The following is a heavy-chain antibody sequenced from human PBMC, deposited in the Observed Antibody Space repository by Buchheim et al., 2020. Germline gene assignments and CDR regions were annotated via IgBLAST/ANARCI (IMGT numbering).Heavy chain of an antibody. CDR3: ARDGYNNFGEYFAMDV. Sequence: QMQLQESGPGLVKPLQTLSLTCTVSGGSINRGGYYWSWIRQHSVRGLEWIGYIYYTGATYYSTSLKSRVSISVDISTNQFSLRVNSVTAADTAVYFCARDGYNNFGEYFAMDVWGQGT. J-gene: IGHJ6*02. D-gene: IGHD4-11*01. CDR2: IYYTGAT. CDR1: GGSINRGGYY. V-gene: IGHV4-31*03.